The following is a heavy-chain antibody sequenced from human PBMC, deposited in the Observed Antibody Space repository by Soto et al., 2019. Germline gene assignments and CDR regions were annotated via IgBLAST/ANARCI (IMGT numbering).Heavy chain of an antibody. CDR3: ARDGLYRVMRASQPVNWFDP. CDR1: GYTFTSYY. V-gene: IGHV1-46*01. CDR2: INPSGGST. J-gene: IGHJ5*02. Sequence: QVQLVQSGAEVKKPGASVKVSCKASGYTFTSYYMHWVRQAPGQGLEWMGIINPSGGSTSYAQKCQGRVTMTRDTSTSTVYMELSSLRSEDTAVYYCARDGLYRVMRASQPVNWFDPWGQGTLVTVSS. D-gene: IGHD2-15*01.